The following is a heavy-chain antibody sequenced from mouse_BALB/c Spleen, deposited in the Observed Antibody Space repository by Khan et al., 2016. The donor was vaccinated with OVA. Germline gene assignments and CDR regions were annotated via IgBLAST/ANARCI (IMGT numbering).Heavy chain of an antibody. CDR2: ISSTGST. V-gene: IGHV3-2*02. J-gene: IGHJ4*01. Sequence: EVQLVESGPGLVKPSQSLSLTCTVTGYSITSDFAWNWIRQFPGNKLEWMGYISSTGSTSYSPSLKSRISITRDTSKNQFFLHLNSVTTEDTATYYCARSLYYSDSYAMDYWVREPQSPSPQ. D-gene: IGHD2-13*01. CDR1: GYSITSDFA. CDR3: ARSLYYSDSYAMDY.